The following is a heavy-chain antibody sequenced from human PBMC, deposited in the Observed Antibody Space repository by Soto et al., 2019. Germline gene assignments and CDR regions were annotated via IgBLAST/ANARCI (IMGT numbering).Heavy chain of an antibody. CDR2: ISGSGGST. CDR3: AKKSSAVVVITTCDY. J-gene: IGHJ4*02. D-gene: IGHD3-22*01. V-gene: IGHV3-23*01. Sequence: PGGSLRLSCAASGFTFSSYAMSWVRQAPGKGLEWVSAISGSGGSTYYADSVKGRFTISRDNSKNTLYLQMNSLRAEDTAVYYCAKKSSAVVVITTCDYWGQGTLVTVSS. CDR1: GFTFSSYA.